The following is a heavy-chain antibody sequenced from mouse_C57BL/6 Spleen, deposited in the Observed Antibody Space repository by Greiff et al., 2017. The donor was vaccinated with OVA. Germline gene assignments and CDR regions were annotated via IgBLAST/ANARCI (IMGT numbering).Heavy chain of an antibody. D-gene: IGHD1-1*01. Sequence: EVQLQQSGPVLVKPGASVKMSCKASGYTFTDYYMNWVKQSHGKSLEWIGVINPYNGGTSYNQKFKGKATLTVDKSSSTAYMELNSLTSEDSAVYDCARHATVVANYFDYWGQGTTLTVSS. CDR2: INPYNGGT. J-gene: IGHJ2*01. CDR3: ARHATVVANYFDY. CDR1: GYTFTDYY. V-gene: IGHV1-19*01.